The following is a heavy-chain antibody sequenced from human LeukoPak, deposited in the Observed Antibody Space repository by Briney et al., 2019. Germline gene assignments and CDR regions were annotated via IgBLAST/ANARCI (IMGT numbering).Heavy chain of an antibody. CDR3: ARGFNDFWSGSQLEY. D-gene: IGHD3-3*01. J-gene: IGHJ4*02. CDR2: ISYDGGKT. V-gene: IGHV3-30-3*01. Sequence: GGSLRRSCAASGFIFGGYAMHWVRQAPGKGLQWLAVISYDGGKTYYADSVEGRFTISRDNSKSTVYLEINSLRSEDTAIHYCARGFNDFWSGSQLEYWGQGTLVTVSS. CDR1: GFIFGGYA.